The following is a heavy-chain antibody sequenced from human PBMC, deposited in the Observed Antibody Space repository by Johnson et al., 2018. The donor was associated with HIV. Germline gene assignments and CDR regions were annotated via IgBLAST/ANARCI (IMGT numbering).Heavy chain of an antibody. D-gene: IGHD4-17*01. CDR1: GFTVNNNY. Sequence: QVQLVESGGGLIQPGESLRLSCAASGFTVNNNYMNWVRQTPGKGLGWVAFISYDGSYKYYADSVKGRFTLSRDNSKNTLYLQMNSLRAEDTAVYYCANLNDYGDYWGPDAFDIWGQGTMVSVSS. CDR2: ISYDGSYK. J-gene: IGHJ3*02. CDR3: ANLNDYGDYWGPDAFDI. V-gene: IGHV3-30*18.